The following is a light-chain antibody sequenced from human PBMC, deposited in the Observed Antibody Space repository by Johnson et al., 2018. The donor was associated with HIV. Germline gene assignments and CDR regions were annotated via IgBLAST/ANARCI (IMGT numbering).Light chain of an antibody. Sequence: QSVLTQPPSVSAAPGQKVTISCSGSSSNIGNNYVSWYQQVPGTAPKLLIYDNNSRPSGIPDRFSGSKSGTSATLGITGLQTGDEADYYCGTWDCSLRTAFIGTGTKVTVL. J-gene: IGLJ1*01. CDR1: SSNIGNNY. CDR3: GTWDCSLRTAF. CDR2: DNN. V-gene: IGLV1-51*01.